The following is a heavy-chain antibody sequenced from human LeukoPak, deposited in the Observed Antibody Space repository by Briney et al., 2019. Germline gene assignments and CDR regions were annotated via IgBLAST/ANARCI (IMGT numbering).Heavy chain of an antibody. CDR1: GFTFSSYA. CDR3: AELGITMIGGV. J-gene: IGHJ6*04. D-gene: IGHD3-10*02. Sequence: PGGSLRLSCAASGFTFSSYAMSWVRQAPGKGLKWVSAISGSGGSTYYADSVKGRFTISRDNAKNSLYLQMNSLRAEDTAVYYCAELGITMIGGVWGKGTTVTISS. CDR2: ISGSGGST. V-gene: IGHV3-23*01.